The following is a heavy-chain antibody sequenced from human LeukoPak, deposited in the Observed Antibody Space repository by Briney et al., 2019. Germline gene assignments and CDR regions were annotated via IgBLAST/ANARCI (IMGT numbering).Heavy chain of an antibody. CDR1: GFTSGRIW. Sequence: AGSMRLSCAPSGFTSGRIWMHWVRQAPGKGLVWISRINSDGWSTNYADSVKGRFTISRDNSRNTLYLQMSSLRAEDTVVYYCAKDAAGPEYWGQGTLVTVSS. J-gene: IGHJ4*02. D-gene: IGHD6-13*01. V-gene: IGHV3-74*01. CDR3: AKDAAGPEY. CDR2: INSDGWST.